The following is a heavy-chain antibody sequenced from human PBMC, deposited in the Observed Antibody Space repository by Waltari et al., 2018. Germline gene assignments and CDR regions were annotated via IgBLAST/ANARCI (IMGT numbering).Heavy chain of an antibody. CDR1: GYPFPTYT. J-gene: IGHJ4*02. D-gene: IGHD3-9*01. Sequence: QVQLVQSGPEVRQHGASVKVSFKASGYPFPTYTMTWVRQAPGQGLEWMGYINAVNGKTRVSPNFQDRVTFTIDTSAITAYMVLSSLKSEDTAVYYCARYFDRAFDYWGQGTLLTVSS. CDR2: INAVNGKT. V-gene: IGHV1-3*01. CDR3: ARYFDRAFDY.